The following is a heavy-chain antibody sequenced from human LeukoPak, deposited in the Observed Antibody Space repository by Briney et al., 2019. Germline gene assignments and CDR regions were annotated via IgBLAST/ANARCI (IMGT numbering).Heavy chain of an antibody. Sequence: GGSLRQTFAVSGFTFSANNMHWVRQAPGKGLEWVTFIEHAGSQRFYADSVKGRFTISRDNSKNALYLHINSLRPEDTAVYYCAKDGGGGTYSFDYWGQGSLVTVSS. CDR2: IEHAGSQR. J-gene: IGHJ4*02. D-gene: IGHD3-16*01. CDR1: GFTFSANN. CDR3: AKDGGGGTYSFDY. V-gene: IGHV3-30*02.